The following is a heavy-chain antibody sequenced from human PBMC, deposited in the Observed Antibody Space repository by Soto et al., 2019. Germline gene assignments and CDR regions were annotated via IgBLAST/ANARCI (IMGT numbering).Heavy chain of an antibody. V-gene: IGHV4-61*01. J-gene: IGHJ5*02. CDR1: GASVSSGSYY. CDR3: ARDSDEDWSGYWNDP. D-gene: IGHD3-3*01. Sequence: SETLSLTCSVSGASVSSGSYYWIWIRQRPGKGLDWIDYIQYSGSTKYNPSLKSRVIISLDTSKNQFYLNLRSVTAADTAVYYCARDSDEDWSGYWNDPWGQGALVTVSS. CDR2: IQYSGST.